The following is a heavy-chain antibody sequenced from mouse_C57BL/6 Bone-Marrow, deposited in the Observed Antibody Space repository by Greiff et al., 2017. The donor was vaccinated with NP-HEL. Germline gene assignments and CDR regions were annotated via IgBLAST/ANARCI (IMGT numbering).Heavy chain of an antibody. D-gene: IGHD3-2*02. CDR1: GYSITSDY. CDR2: ISYSGST. J-gene: IGHJ3*01. Sequence: VQLKESGPGLAKPSQTLSLTCSVTGYSITSDYWNWIRKFPGNKLEYMGYISYSGSTYYNLSLKSRISITRDTSKNQYYLQLNSVTTEDTATYYCARGSSGYPAWFAYWGQGTLVTVSA. CDR3: ARGSSGYPAWFAY. V-gene: IGHV3-8*01.